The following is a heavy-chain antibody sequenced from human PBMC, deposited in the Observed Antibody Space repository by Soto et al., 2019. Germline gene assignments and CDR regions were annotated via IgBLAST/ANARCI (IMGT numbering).Heavy chain of an antibody. J-gene: IGHJ4*02. CDR1: GYTFTSYA. Sequence: GASVKVSCKASGYTFTSYAMHWVRQAPGQRLEWMGWINAGNGNTKYSQKFQGRVTITRDTSASTAYMELSSLRSEDTAVYYCAGDLGGSGNFDYWGQGTLVTVSS. D-gene: IGHD3-10*01. CDR3: AGDLGGSGNFDY. V-gene: IGHV1-3*01. CDR2: INAGNGNT.